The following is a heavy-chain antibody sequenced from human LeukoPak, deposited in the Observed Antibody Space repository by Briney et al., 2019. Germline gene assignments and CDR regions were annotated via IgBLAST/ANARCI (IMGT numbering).Heavy chain of an antibody. CDR3: ARVGSGIAAAGWYEVWYYFDY. CDR1: GFTFSSNS. CDR2: ISSSGSKI. D-gene: IGHD6-13*01. Sequence: AGGSLRLSCAASGFTFSSNSMNSVRQAPGKGLEWDSSISSSGSKIYYADSVKGRITISRDNAKNSLYLQMNSMRAEDTAVYYCARVGSGIAAAGWYEVWYYFDYWGQGTLVTVSS. V-gene: IGHV3-21*01. J-gene: IGHJ4*02.